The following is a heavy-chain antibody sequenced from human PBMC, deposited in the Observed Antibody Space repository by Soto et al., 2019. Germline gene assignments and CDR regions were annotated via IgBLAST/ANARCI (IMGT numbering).Heavy chain of an antibody. J-gene: IGHJ3*02. Sequence: ASVKVSCKASGYTFTSYDINWVRQATGQGLEWMGWMNPNRGNTGYAQKFQGRVTMTRNTSISTAYMELSSLRSEDTAVYYCAREAPPLGLDYGDYAGDAFDIWGQGTMVTVSS. CDR1: GYTFTSYD. CDR3: AREAPPLGLDYGDYAGDAFDI. D-gene: IGHD4-17*01. V-gene: IGHV1-8*01. CDR2: MNPNRGNT.